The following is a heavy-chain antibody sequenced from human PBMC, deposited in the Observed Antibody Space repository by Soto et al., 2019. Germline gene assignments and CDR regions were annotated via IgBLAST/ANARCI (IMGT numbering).Heavy chain of an antibody. V-gene: IGHV3-73*01. D-gene: IGHD3-3*01. Sequence: GSLRLSCAASGFTFSGSAMHWVRQASGKGLEWVGRIRSKANSYATAYAASVKGRFTISRDDSKNTAYLQMNSLKTEDTAVYYCTRENYDFWSGDTSQYMDVWGKGTTVTVSS. J-gene: IGHJ6*03. CDR2: IRSKANSYAT. CDR3: TRENYDFWSGDTSQYMDV. CDR1: GFTFSGSA.